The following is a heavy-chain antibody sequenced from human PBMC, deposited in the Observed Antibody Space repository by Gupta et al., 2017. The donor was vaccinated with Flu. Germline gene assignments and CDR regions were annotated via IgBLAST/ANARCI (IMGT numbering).Heavy chain of an antibody. Sequence: EVQLVESAGGLVQPGGSVRLSYEASGFTFSTYWMHWVRQAPGKGLVWVSRINSDGSSTNYADSVKGRFTSSRDNAKDTLYLQMNSLRAEDTAVYYCARDLVTATPYWGQGTLVTVSS. CDR2: INSDGSST. V-gene: IGHV3-74*01. J-gene: IGHJ4*02. CDR3: ARDLVTATPY. CDR1: GFTFSTYW. D-gene: IGHD2-21*02.